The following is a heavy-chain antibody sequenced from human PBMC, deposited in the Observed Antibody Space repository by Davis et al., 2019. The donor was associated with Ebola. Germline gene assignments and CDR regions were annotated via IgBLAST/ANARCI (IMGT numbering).Heavy chain of an antibody. J-gene: IGHJ3*02. CDR3: ATLRRTITGMDDGFDI. V-gene: IGHV5-51*01. D-gene: IGHD1-20*01. CDR1: GNSFTSHW. CDR2: IYTGDSDT. Sequence: GESLKISCKDSGNSFTSHWIGWVRQMRGKGLEWMGIIYTGDSDTRYSPSFRGQVTISADKSIKTAFLQWSSLKASDTAMYYCATLRRTITGMDDGFDIWGQGTIVTVSS.